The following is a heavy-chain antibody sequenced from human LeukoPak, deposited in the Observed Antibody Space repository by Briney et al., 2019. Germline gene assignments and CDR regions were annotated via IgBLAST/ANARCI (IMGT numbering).Heavy chain of an antibody. CDR1: GYMFTSYW. CDR2: VYPVDYRT. Sequence: GESLKISCEASGYMFTSYWIGWVRQKPGEGLEWMGIVYPVDYRTKYSPSFQGQVTISADRSINTGYLQWSSLKASDTAIYYCARHTASAVAGHDAFDVWGQGTLVTVSS. J-gene: IGHJ3*01. D-gene: IGHD6-19*01. V-gene: IGHV5-51*01. CDR3: ARHTASAVAGHDAFDV.